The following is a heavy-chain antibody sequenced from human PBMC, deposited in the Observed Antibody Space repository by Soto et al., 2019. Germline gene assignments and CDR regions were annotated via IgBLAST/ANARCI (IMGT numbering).Heavy chain of an antibody. CDR1: GYTFTSYD. D-gene: IGHD3-9*01. J-gene: IGHJ6*03. V-gene: IGHV1-8*01. CDR2: MNPNSGNT. Sequence: ASVKVSCKASGYTFTSYDINWVRQATGQGLEWMGWMNPNSGNTGYAQKFQGRVTMTRNTSISTAYMELSSLRSEDTAVYYCARAIRPYYDILTGYYEYYYYYYMDVWGKGTTVTVS. CDR3: ARAIRPYYDILTGYYEYYYYYYMDV.